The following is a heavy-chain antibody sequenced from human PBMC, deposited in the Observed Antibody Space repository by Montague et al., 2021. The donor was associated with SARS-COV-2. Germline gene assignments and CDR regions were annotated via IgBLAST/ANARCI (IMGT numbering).Heavy chain of an antibody. CDR2: IDWDDDK. Sequence: PALVKPTKTLTLTCTFSGFSLSTSGMCVSWIRQPPGKALEWLARIDWDDDKYYSTSLKTRLTISKDTPKNQVVLTMTNMDPVDTATYYCAREYSSGVYFDYWGQGTLVTVSS. CDR3: AREYSSGVYFDY. J-gene: IGHJ4*02. D-gene: IGHD6-19*01. V-gene: IGHV2-70*11. CDR1: GFSLSTSGMC.